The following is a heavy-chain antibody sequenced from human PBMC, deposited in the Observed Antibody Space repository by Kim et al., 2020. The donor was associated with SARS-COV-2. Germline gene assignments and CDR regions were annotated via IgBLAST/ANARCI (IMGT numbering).Heavy chain of an antibody. CDR3: ARVAPSGGFGELYGAFDI. CDR2: IYYSGST. CDR1: GGSISSGGYY. Sequence: SETLSLTCTVSGGSISSGGYYWSWIRQHPGKGLEWIGYIYYSGSTYYNPSLKSRVTISVDTSKNQFSLKLSSVTAADTAVYYCARVAPSGGFGELYGAFDIWGQGTMVTVSS. V-gene: IGHV4-31*03. J-gene: IGHJ3*02. D-gene: IGHD3-10*01.